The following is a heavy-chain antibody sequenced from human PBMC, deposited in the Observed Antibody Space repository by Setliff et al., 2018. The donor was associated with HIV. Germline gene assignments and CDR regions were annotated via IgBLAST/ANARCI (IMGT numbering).Heavy chain of an antibody. CDR1: GYTLTELS. V-gene: IGHV1-24*01. CDR3: ATAKEVWLAEGGFDY. J-gene: IGHJ4*02. CDR2: FDPEDGDT. Sequence: ASVKVSCKVSGYTLTELSMHWVRQASGKGFEWMGRFDPEDGDTLYAHKSQGRVTMTEDTSTDTAYLELSGLKSDDTAVYYCATAKEVWLAEGGFDYWGQGTLVTVSS. D-gene: IGHD6-19*01.